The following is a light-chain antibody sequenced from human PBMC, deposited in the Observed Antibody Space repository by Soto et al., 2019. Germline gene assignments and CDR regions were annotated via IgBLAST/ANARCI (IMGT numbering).Light chain of an antibody. J-gene: IGLJ1*01. CDR1: SSDVGGYNY. V-gene: IGLV2-8*01. Sequence: QSVLTQPPSASGSPGQSVAISCTGTSSDVGGYNYVSWYQQHSGKAPKLMIYEVNKRPPGVPDRFSGSKSGNTVSLTVSGLQAEDEADYYCSSYAGSSNVFGTGTKLTVL. CDR2: EVN. CDR3: SSYAGSSNV.